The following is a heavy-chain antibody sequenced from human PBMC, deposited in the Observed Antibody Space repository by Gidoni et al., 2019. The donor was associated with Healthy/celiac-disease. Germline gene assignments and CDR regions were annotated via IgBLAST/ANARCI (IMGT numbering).Heavy chain of an antibody. J-gene: IGHJ3*02. V-gene: IGHV1-18*01. CDR1: GYTFTSYG. D-gene: IGHD2-15*01. Sequence: QVQLVQSGAEVTKPGASVTVSCKASGYTFTSYGISWVRQAPGQGLEWMGWISAYNGNTNYAQKLQGRVTMTTDTSTSTAYMELRSLRSDDTAVYYCARDLQYFLGYCSGGSCSHDAFDIWGQGTMVTVSS. CDR2: ISAYNGNT. CDR3: ARDLQYFLGYCSGGSCSHDAFDI.